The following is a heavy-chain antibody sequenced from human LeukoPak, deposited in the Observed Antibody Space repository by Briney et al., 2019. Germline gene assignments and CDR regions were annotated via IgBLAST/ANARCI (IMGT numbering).Heavy chain of an antibody. Sequence: GGSLRLSCAASGFSSSSYWMTWVRQAPGKGLEWVANINQDGSDRYYVDSVKGRLTISRDNAKNSLYLQMNSLRAEDAAVYFCARDGGSSDHDLFDYWGQGTLVSVSP. CDR1: GFSSSSYW. V-gene: IGHV3-7*05. D-gene: IGHD5-12*01. J-gene: IGHJ4*02. CDR2: INQDGSDR. CDR3: ARDGGSSDHDLFDY.